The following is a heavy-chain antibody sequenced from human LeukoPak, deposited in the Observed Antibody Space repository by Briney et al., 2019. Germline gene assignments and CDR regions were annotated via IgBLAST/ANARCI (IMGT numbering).Heavy chain of an antibody. V-gene: IGHV1-3*01. CDR1: GYTFTSYA. CDR2: INAGNGNT. D-gene: IGHD6-6*01. J-gene: IGHJ6*03. Sequence: ASVKVSCKASGYTFTSYAMHWVRQAPGQRLEWMGWINAGNGNTKYSQEFQGRVTITRDTSASTAYMELSSLRSDDTAVYYCARALAYYYYYMDVWGKGTTVTISS. CDR3: ARALAYYYYYMDV.